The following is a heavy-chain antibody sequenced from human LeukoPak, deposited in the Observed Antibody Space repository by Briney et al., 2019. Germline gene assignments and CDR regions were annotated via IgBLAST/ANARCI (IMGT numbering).Heavy chain of an antibody. V-gene: IGHV1-2*02. D-gene: IGHD2-21*02. CDR2: INPNSGGT. J-gene: IGHJ4*02. CDR1: GYTFTGYY. Sequence: ASVKVSCKASGYTFTGYYMHWVRQAPGQGLEWMGWINPNSGGTNYAQKFQGRVTMTRDTSISTAYMELSRLRSDDTAVYYCARTQRTGVVTAITTGGYDYWGQGTLVTVSS. CDR3: ARTQRTGVVTAITTGGYDY.